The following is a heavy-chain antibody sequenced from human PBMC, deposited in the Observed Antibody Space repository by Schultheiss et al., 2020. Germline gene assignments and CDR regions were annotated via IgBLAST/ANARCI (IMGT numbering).Heavy chain of an antibody. Sequence: GESLKISCAASGFTFSSYAMSWVRQAPGKGLEWVSAISGSGGSTYYADSVKGRFTISRDNSKNTLYLQMNSLRAEDTAVYYCAKGDLGYNWNYGWNYYYYMDVWGKGTTVTVSS. CDR1: GFTFSSYA. CDR3: AKGDLGYNWNYGWNYYYYMDV. D-gene: IGHD1-7*01. V-gene: IGHV3-23*01. J-gene: IGHJ6*03. CDR2: ISGSGGST.